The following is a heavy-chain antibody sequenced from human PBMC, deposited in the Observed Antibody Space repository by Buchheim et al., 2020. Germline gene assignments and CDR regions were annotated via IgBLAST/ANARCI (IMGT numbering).Heavy chain of an antibody. D-gene: IGHD5-24*01. CDR1: GFTFTTYW. CDR3: ARRRGDHTHYYFDY. Sequence: EVQLVESGGGLVQPVGSLRLSCGASGFTFTTYWVSLVRQAPGKGLEWLANIKQDGSEKYYVDSVKGRFTISRDNAKNSLYLQMNILRAGDTAVYYCARRRGDHTHYYFDYWGQGTL. V-gene: IGHV3-7*01. J-gene: IGHJ4*02. CDR2: IKQDGSEK.